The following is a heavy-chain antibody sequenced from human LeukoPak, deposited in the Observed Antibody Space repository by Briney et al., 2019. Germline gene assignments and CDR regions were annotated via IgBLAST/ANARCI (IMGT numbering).Heavy chain of an antibody. D-gene: IGHD1-14*01. Sequence: GGSLRLSCAASGFTFSTYWMTWVRQAPGKGLEWVANIKPDGSEKYYVDSVKGRFTIPRDNAKNSLYLQMNSLTAEDTAVYYCARDRTRSAYWGQGTLVIVSS. J-gene: IGHJ4*02. V-gene: IGHV3-7*01. CDR3: ARDRTRSAY. CDR1: GFTFSTYW. CDR2: IKPDGSEK.